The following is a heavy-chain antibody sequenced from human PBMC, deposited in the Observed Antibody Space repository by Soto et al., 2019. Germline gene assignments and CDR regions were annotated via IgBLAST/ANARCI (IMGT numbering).Heavy chain of an antibody. CDR3: AREIYDSSGYYAPFDY. Sequence: GGSLRLSCAASGFTVSSNYMNWVRQAPGKGLEWVSYISSSSSTIYYADSVKGRFTISRDNAKNSLYLQMNSLRAEDTAVYYCAREIYDSSGYYAPFDYWGQGTLVTVSS. J-gene: IGHJ4*02. CDR1: GFTVSSNY. D-gene: IGHD3-22*01. V-gene: IGHV3-48*01. CDR2: ISSSSSTI.